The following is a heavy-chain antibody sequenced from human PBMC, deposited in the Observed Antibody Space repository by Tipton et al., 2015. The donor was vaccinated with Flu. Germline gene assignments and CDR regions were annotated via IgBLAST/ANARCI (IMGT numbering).Heavy chain of an antibody. V-gene: IGHV3-30*18. D-gene: IGHD2-2*01. CDR3: AKGRSSSFYATHLDY. CDR1: GFMFSSFG. Sequence: SLRLSCEASGFMFSSFGMHWIRQAPGKGLEWVADVSRDGITQYHPDSVKGRFTVSRDNSKNTLYLEMNDLRADDTAVYFCAKGRSSSFYATHLDYWGQGTLVTVSS. CDR2: VSRDGITQ. J-gene: IGHJ4*02.